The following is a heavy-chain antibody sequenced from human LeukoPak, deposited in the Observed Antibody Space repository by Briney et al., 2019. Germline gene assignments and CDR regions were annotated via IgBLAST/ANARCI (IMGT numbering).Heavy chain of an antibody. CDR1: GGSFSGYY. V-gene: IGHV4-34*01. CDR2: INHSGST. D-gene: IGHD1-26*01. Sequence: PSETLSLTCAVYGGSFSGYYWSWIRQPPGKGLEWIGEINHSGSTNYNPSLKSRVTISVGTSKNQFSLKLSSVTAADTAVYYCARGPEWELHYFDYWGQGTLVTVSS. J-gene: IGHJ4*02. CDR3: ARGPEWELHYFDY.